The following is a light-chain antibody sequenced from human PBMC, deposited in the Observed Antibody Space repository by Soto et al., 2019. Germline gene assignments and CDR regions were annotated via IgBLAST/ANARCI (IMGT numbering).Light chain of an antibody. V-gene: IGKV3-15*01. CDR3: QQYKHWPPYT. CDR1: QSVSTN. J-gene: IGKJ2*01. Sequence: EVVMTQSPATLSVSPGARATLSCRASQSVSTNLAWYQQKAGQAPRLLIYGASTRATGIPARFSGSGSGTEFTLTISSLQSEDFAFYYCQQYKHWPPYTFGQGTKLEIK. CDR2: GAS.